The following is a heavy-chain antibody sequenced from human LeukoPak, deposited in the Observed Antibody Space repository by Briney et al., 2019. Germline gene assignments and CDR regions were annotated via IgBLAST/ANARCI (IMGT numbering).Heavy chain of an antibody. CDR2: INPISGTT. J-gene: IGHJ3*01. CDR3: ATGQPAGDDAFDF. V-gene: IGHV1-46*01. Sequence: GASVKVSCKASGYTFTSSYIHWVRQAPGQGLEWMGIINPISGTTSSAQKFQGRVTMTRDTSTSTVYMELSSLRSEDTAVYYCATGQPAGDDAFDFWGQGTMVTVSS. D-gene: IGHD1-1*01. CDR1: GYTFTSSY.